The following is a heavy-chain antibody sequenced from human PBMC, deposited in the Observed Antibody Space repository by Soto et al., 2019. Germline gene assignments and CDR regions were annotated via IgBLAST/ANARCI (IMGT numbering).Heavy chain of an antibody. D-gene: IGHD2-8*01. CDR2: VYCRGRS. Sequence: SETLSLTCTVSGGSVSNSNYYWGWIRQSPGKGLEWIGSVYCRGRSYSKSSVKSRVTISVDTSKNQFSLNLNSVTASDTAVYYCVSQRTSVLTQAYFDYWGPGALVTVSS. CDR3: VSQRTSVLTQAYFDY. J-gene: IGHJ4*02. V-gene: IGHV4-39*01. CDR1: GGSVSNSNYY.